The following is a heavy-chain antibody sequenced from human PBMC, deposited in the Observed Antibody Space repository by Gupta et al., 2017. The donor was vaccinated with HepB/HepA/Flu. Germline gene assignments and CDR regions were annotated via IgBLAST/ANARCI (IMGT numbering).Heavy chain of an antibody. CDR2: ITNTTTKHAT. Sequence: EVQLAESGGGLVQPGGSRKLSCAASGFIFSGSDMHWVRQATGKGLDGLVRITNTTTKHATAYAVAGKGRFTISRDDPNYTAYWQMKRLEGHETAVYFFTMVYGLASFFGLAVGGQVTTVTVSS. CDR3: TMVYGLASFFGLAV. V-gene: IGHV3-73*01. D-gene: IGHD2-8*01. J-gene: IGHJ6*02. CDR1: GFIFSGSD.